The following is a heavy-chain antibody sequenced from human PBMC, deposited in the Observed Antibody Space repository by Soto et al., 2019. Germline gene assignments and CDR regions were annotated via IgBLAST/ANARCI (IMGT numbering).Heavy chain of an antibody. Sequence: RGESLKISCNGSGYSFTSYWIGWARQMPGKGLEWMGIIYPGDSDTRYSPSFQGQVTISADKSISTAYLQWSSLKASDTAIYYCARLLAGSRWYFDYWGQGTLVTVSS. D-gene: IGHD3-9*01. J-gene: IGHJ4*02. V-gene: IGHV5-51*01. CDR1: GYSFTSYW. CDR2: IYPGDSDT. CDR3: ARLLAGSRWYFDY.